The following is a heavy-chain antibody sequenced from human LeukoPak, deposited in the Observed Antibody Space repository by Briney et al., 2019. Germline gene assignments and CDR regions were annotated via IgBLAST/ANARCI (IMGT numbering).Heavy chain of an antibody. D-gene: IGHD5-18*01. J-gene: IGHJ6*02. Sequence: SETLSLTCTVSGGSIGPYFWSWVRQPPGKGLEWIGNIYYTGTTNYNPSLRSRVTMSVDTPKNQFSLKLSSVTAADTAVYYCARHDSYGSGNYYYYGMDVWGQGTTVTVSS. CDR3: ARHDSYGSGNYYYYGMDV. CDR2: IYYTGTT. V-gene: IGHV4-59*08. CDR1: GGSIGPYF.